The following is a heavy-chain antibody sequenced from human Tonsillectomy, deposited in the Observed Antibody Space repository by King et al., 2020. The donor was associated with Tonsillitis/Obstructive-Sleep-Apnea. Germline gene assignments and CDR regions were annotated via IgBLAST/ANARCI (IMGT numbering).Heavy chain of an antibody. Sequence: VQLVESGGGLVQPGGSLRLSCAASGFTVSSYYMSWVRRAPGKGLEWVSVTYRDDTTYYADSVKGRFIISRDISKNTLYLQMNSMRAEDTAVYYCARDGYDFWSGYREGWFDPWGQGTLVTVSS. CDR2: TYRDDTT. V-gene: IGHV3-66*01. J-gene: IGHJ5*02. CDR3: ARDGYDFWSGYREGWFDP. CDR1: GFTVSSYY. D-gene: IGHD3-3*01.